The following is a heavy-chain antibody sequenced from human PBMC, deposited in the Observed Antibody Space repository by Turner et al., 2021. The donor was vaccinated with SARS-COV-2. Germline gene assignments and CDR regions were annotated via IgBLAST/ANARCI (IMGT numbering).Heavy chain of an antibody. Sequence: QVQLVQSGAEAKTPGASVKISCRTSGYTFSNYYIHWVRQAPGQGLEWMGIFNPSGGGTSYAQNFQGRLTMTSDTSTSTVYMDLSSLGSEDTAVYYCARDPRVPAVTKVNDAFDIWGQGTMVTVSS. V-gene: IGHV1-46*01. CDR1: GYTFSNYY. D-gene: IGHD4-4*01. CDR3: ARDPRVPAVTKVNDAFDI. J-gene: IGHJ3*02. CDR2: FNPSGGGT.